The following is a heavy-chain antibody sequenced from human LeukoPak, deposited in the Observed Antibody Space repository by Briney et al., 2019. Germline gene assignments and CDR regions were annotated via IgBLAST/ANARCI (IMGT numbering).Heavy chain of an antibody. V-gene: IGHV1-2*02. CDR2: INPNSGGT. CDR1: GYTFTGYY. D-gene: IGHD5-24*01. Sequence: ASVKVSCKASGYTFTGYYMHWVRQAPGQGLEWMGWINPNSGGTNYAQKFQGRVTMTRDTSISTAYMELSRLRSDDTAMYYCARDREMATVTDDALDLWGQGTMVIVSS. J-gene: IGHJ3*01. CDR3: ARDREMATVTDDALDL.